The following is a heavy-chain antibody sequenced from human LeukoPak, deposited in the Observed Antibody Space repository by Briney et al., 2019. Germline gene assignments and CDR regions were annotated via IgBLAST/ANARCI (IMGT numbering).Heavy chain of an antibody. V-gene: IGHV4-34*01. J-gene: IGHJ4*02. D-gene: IGHD2-15*01. CDR2: INHSGST. Sequence: PSETLSLTCAVYGGSFSGYYWSWIRQPPGKGLEWIGEINHSGSTNYNPSLKSRVTISVDTSKNQFSLKLSSVTAADTAVYYCATGVVVVVAATGHYFDYWGQGTLVTVSS. CDR3: ATGVVVVVAATGHYFDY. CDR1: GGSFSGYY.